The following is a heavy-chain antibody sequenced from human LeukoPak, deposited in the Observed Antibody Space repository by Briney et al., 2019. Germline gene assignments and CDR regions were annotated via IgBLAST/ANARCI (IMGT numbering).Heavy chain of an antibody. Sequence: PGGSLRLSCAASGFTFSSYWMHWVRQAPGKGLVWVSRINTDGSTTTYADSVKGRFTIYRDNAKNTLYLQMSSLRAEDTAMYYCASSPSYSDSYWGQGTLVTVSS. D-gene: IGHD4-11*01. CDR1: GFTFSSYW. V-gene: IGHV3-74*01. CDR2: INTDGSTT. J-gene: IGHJ4*02. CDR3: ASSPSYSDSY.